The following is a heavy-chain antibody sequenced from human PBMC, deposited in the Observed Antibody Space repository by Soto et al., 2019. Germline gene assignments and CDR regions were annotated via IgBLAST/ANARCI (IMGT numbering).Heavy chain of an antibody. CDR2: ISGSADST. CDR3: AKDSDDYXDXARHFDY. D-gene: IGHD4-17*01. J-gene: IGHJ4*02. Sequence: GGSLRLSCAASGFTFSSYALSWVRQAPGKGLEWVSGISGSADSTYYADSVKGRFTFSRDNSKNTLYLQMSSLRAEDTAVYYCAKDSDDYXDXARHFDYWGQGTLVTVSS. CDR1: GFTFSSYA. V-gene: IGHV3-23*01.